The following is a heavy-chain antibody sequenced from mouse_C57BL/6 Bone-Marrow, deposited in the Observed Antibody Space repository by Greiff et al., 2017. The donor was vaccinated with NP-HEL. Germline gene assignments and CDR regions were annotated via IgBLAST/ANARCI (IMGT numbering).Heavy chain of an antibody. Sequence: QVTLKESGPGILQSSQTLSLTCSFSGFSLSTSGMGVSWIRPPSGKGLEWLAHISWDDDKRYNPSLKSRPTISNDTSRNQVFLKITSVDTADTATDYCARRKFTETGYFDYWGQGTTLTVSS. V-gene: IGHV8-12*01. CDR1: GFSLSTSGMG. CDR2: ISWDDDK. J-gene: IGHJ2*01. CDR3: ARRKFTETGYFDY.